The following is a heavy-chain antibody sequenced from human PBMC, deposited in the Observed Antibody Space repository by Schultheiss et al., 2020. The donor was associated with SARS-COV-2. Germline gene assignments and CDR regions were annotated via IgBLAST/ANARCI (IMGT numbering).Heavy chain of an antibody. CDR3: ARYPSLTGEGYFDY. J-gene: IGHJ4*02. V-gene: IGHV4-30-4*01. CDR2: IYYSGST. D-gene: IGHD7-27*01. Sequence: SQTLSLTCTVSGGSISSGDYYWSWIRQPPGKGLEWIGYIYYSGSTYYNPSLKSRVTISVDTSKNQFSLKLSSVTAADTAVYYCARYPSLTGEGYFDYWGQGTLVTVSS. CDR1: GGSISSGDYY.